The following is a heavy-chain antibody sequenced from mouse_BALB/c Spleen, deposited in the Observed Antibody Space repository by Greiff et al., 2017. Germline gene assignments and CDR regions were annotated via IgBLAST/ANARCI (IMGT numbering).Heavy chain of an antibody. J-gene: IGHJ2*01. CDR3: ARGGNYPYYFDY. D-gene: IGHD2-1*01. CDR2: ISSGSSTI. V-gene: IGHV5-17*02. Sequence: EVQGVESGGGLVQPGGSRKLSCAASGFTFSSFGMHWVRQAPEKGLEWVAYISSGSSTIYYADTVKGRFTISRDNPKNTLFLQMTSLRSEDTAMYYCARGGNYPYYFDYWGQGTTLTVSS. CDR1: GFTFSSFG.